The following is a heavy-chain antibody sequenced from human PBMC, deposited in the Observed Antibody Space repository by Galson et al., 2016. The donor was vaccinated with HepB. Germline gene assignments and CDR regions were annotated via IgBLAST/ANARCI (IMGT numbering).Heavy chain of an antibody. D-gene: IGHD3-9*01. Sequence: SETLSLTCTVSGGSIRGSIYYWGWIRQPPGKGPEWIGSIYHSGNTYYRPSPSPPLKSRVTISVDTSKNQFSLKLRSVTAADTAVYYCASHDDSDWDYWGQGTLVTVSP. CDR2: IYHSGNT. J-gene: IGHJ4*02. CDR1: GGSIRGSIYY. CDR3: ASHDDSDWDY. V-gene: IGHV4-39*01.